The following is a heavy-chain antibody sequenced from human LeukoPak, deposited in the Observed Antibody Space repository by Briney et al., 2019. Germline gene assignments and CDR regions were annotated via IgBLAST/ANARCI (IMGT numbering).Heavy chain of an antibody. Sequence: GGSLRLSCAASGFTFSNYWMTWVRQAPGKGLEWVAHINQDGSKEYYMDSVKARFTISRDNAKNSLYLQMNNLKAEDTAVYYCVRDGGVSGYDLLDYWGQGTLVTVSS. CDR3: VRDGGVSGYDLLDY. D-gene: IGHD5-12*01. CDR1: GFTFSNYW. CDR2: INQDGSKE. V-gene: IGHV3-7*01. J-gene: IGHJ4*02.